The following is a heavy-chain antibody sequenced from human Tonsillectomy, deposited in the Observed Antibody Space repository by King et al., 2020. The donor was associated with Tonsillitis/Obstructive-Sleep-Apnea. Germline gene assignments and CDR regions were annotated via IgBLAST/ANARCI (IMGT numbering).Heavy chain of an antibody. CDR3: ARAEYSSSSLYYYYYIDV. CDR2: INHSGST. D-gene: IGHD6-6*01. Sequence: VQLQQWGAGLLKPSETLSLTCAVYGGSFSGYYWSGIRQPPGKGLEWIGEINHSGSTNYNPSLKSRVTISVDTSKNQFSLKLSSVTAADTAVYYCARAEYSSSSLYYYYYIDVWGKGTTVTVSS. CDR1: GGSFSGYY. J-gene: IGHJ6*03. V-gene: IGHV4-34*01.